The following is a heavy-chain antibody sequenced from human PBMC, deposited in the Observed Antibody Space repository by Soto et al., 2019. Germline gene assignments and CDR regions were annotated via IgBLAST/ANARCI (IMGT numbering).Heavy chain of an antibody. V-gene: IGHV3-23*01. CDR1: GFTFSSYA. CDR2: ISGSGGST. J-gene: IGHJ5*02. CDR3: AKDCFLGDYVNWFDP. D-gene: IGHD4-17*01. Sequence: GGSLRLSCAASGFTFSSYAMSWVRQAPGKGLEWVSAISGSGGSTYYADSVKGRFTISRDNSKNTLYLQMNSLRAEDTAVYYCAKDCFLGDYVNWFDPWGQGTLVTVSS.